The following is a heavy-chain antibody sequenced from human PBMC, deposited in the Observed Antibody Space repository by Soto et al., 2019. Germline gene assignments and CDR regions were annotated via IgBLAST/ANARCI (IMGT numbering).Heavy chain of an antibody. J-gene: IGHJ5*02. Sequence: ASVKVSCKASGGTFSSYAISWVRQAPGQGLEWMGGIIPIFGTASYAQKFQGRVTITADESTSTAYMELSSLRSEDTAVYYCARDAGYCSGASCEWNWLDPWG. CDR1: GGTFSSYA. D-gene: IGHD2-15*01. CDR2: IIPIFGTA. V-gene: IGHV1-69*13. CDR3: ARDAGYCSGASCEWNWLDP.